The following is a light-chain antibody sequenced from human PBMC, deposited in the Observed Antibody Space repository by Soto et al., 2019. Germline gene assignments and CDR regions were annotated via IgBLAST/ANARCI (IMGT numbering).Light chain of an antibody. CDR2: DAS. Sequence: DIQMTQSPSTLSASVGDRVTITCRASQSISSWLAWYQQKPGKAPKLLIYDASSLESGVPSRFSGSGSGTEFTLTISSLQPDDFATYYSQQYSSYPRTFGQGTKVDIK. CDR1: QSISSW. CDR3: QQYSSYPRT. V-gene: IGKV1-5*01. J-gene: IGKJ1*01.